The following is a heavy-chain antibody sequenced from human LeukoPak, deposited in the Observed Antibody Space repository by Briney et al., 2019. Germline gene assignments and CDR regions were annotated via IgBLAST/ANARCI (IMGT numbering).Heavy chain of an antibody. Sequence: GESLKISCKGSGYSFTSYWIGWVRQMPGKGLEWMGIIYPGDSDTRYSPSFQGQVTISADKSISTAYLQWSSLKASDTAMYYCARHVLGEYYYDSSGVSNWFDPWGQGTLVTVSS. D-gene: IGHD3-22*01. V-gene: IGHV5-51*01. CDR2: IYPGDSDT. CDR3: ARHVLGEYYYDSSGVSNWFDP. J-gene: IGHJ5*02. CDR1: GYSFTSYW.